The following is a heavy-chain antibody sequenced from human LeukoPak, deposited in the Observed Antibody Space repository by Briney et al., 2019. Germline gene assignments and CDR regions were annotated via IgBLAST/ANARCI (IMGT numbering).Heavy chain of an antibody. D-gene: IGHD5-12*01. V-gene: IGHV4-59*01. CDR3: ARVWGYSDYDFDY. CDR2: IYYSGST. Sequence: SETLSLTCTVSGGSISSYYWSWIRQPPGKGLEWIGYIYYSGSTNYNPSLKSRVTMTSDTSTTTAYMELSNLSYEDTAIYYCARVWGYSDYDFDYWGQGTLVTVSS. J-gene: IGHJ4*02. CDR1: GGSISSYY.